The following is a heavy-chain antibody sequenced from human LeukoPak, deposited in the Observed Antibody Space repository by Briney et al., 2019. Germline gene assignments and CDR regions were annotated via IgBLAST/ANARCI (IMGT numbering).Heavy chain of an antibody. CDR3: AKGHTYGMI. CDR1: GFTFSDYY. D-gene: IGHD3-10*01. CDR2: ISSSGTTM. J-gene: IGHJ4*02. Sequence: KTGGSLRVSCAAAGFTFSDYYMSWVRQTPGKGLEWVSYISSSGTTMEYAKSVKGRFTISRDNAKDSLYLQMNSLEVEDTAVYYCAKGHTYGMIWGQGTLVSVSS. V-gene: IGHV3-11*01.